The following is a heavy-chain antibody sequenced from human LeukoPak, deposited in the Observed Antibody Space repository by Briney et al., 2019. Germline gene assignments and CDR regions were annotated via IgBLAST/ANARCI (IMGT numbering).Heavy chain of an antibody. CDR1: GFTFSSYA. CDR3: AREGSSSGWYGCYGMDV. J-gene: IGHJ6*02. V-gene: IGHV3-30-3*01. Sequence: GGSLRLSCAASGFTFSSYAMHWVRQAPGKGLGWGAVISYDGSNKYYADSVKGRFTISRDNSKNTLYLQMNSLRAEDTAVYYCAREGSSSGWYGCYGMDVWGQGTTVTVSS. D-gene: IGHD6-19*01. CDR2: ISYDGSNK.